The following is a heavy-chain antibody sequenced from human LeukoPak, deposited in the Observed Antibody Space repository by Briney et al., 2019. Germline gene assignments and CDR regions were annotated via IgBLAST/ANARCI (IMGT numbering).Heavy chain of an antibody. V-gene: IGHV3-23*01. CDR1: GFTFSSYA. Sequence: GGSLRLSCAASGFTFSSYAMSWICKAQGQGLDLVSAISGSGGSTWYEDSVKGGFTISRDNSKNTLYLQMTSLRAEDTAVYYCAKFYSSGWSHFDYWGQGTLVTVSS. J-gene: IGHJ4*02. CDR3: AKFYSSGWSHFDY. D-gene: IGHD6-19*01. CDR2: ISGSGGST.